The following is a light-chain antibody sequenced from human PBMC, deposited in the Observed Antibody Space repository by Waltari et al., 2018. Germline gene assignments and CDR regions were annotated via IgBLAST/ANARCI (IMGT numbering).Light chain of an antibody. CDR2: GVS. J-gene: IGLJ3*02. CDR3: SSYTSSSTFWV. Sequence: QSALTQPASVSGSPGPSITISCTGTSSDVGGYNYVSWYQQHPGKAPKLMIYGVSNRPSGVSNRFSGSKSGNTASLTISGLQAEDEADYYCSSYTSSSTFWVFGGGTKLTVL. CDR1: SSDVGGYNY. V-gene: IGLV2-14*03.